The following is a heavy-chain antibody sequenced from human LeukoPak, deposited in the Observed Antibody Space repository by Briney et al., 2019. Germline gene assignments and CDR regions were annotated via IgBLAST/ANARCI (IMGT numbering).Heavy chain of an antibody. V-gene: IGHV4-34*01. CDR2: IYYSGST. CDR1: GGSFSGYY. D-gene: IGHD4-23*01. J-gene: IGHJ4*02. CDR3: AREDTGGLDH. Sequence: PSETLSLTCAVYGGSFSGYYWSWIRQPPGEGLEWIGSIYYSGSTYYNPSLKSRVTISVDTSKNQFSLKLISVTAADTAVYYCAREDTGGLDHWGQGTLVTVSS.